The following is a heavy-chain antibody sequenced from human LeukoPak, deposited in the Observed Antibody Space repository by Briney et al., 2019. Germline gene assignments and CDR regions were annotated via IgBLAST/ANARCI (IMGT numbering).Heavy chain of an antibody. CDR1: GYSFTSYW. D-gene: IGHD5-18*01. V-gene: IGHV1-58*02. CDR2: IVVGSGNT. J-gene: IGHJ3*02. Sequence: KISCKGSGYSFTSYWIGWVRQMPGKGLEWIGWIVVGSGNTNYAQKFQERVTITRDMSTSTAYMELSSLRSEDTAVYYCAAKIQLDAFDIWGQGTMVTVSS. CDR3: AAKIQLDAFDI.